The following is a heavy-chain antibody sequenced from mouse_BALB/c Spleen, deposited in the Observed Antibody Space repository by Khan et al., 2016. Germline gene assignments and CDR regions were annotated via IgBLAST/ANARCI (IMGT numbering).Heavy chain of an antibody. CDR3: AKWFLGAMDY. CDR2: ILPGSGSV. Sequence: VQLQESGAELMKPGASVKISCKATGYTFSTHWIEWVKQRPGHGLEWIGEILPGSGSVTYNEKFKDKATFTAETSSNTAYMQLSSLTSEDSSVYSCAKWFLGAMDYWGQGTSVTVSS. D-gene: IGHD2-2*01. J-gene: IGHJ4*01. V-gene: IGHV1-9*01. CDR1: GYTFSTHW.